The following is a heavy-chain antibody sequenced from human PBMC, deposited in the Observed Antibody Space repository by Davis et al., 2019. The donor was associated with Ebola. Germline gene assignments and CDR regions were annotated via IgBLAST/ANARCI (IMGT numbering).Heavy chain of an antibody. CDR3: VSGSFDS. D-gene: IGHD1-26*01. CDR1: GFTFSSYW. CDR2: IKQDGSEK. Sequence: GESLKISCAASGFTFSSYWMSWVRQAPGKGLEWVANIKQDGSEKYYVDSVKGRFTISRDNAKNSLYLQMNSLRAEDTAVYYCVSGSFDSWGQGTLVSVSS. V-gene: IGHV3-7*01. J-gene: IGHJ4*02.